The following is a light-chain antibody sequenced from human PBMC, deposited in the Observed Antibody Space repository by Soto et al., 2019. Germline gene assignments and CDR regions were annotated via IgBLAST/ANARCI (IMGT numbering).Light chain of an antibody. CDR2: DVN. CDR1: SNDVGAYNY. J-gene: IGLJ7*01. Sequence: QAVVTQPASMSGSPGQSITISCTGTSNDVGAYNYVSWYQQHPGKAPKLMIYDVNNRPSGVSDRFSGSKSGNTASLTISGRLAAEEEDYYCNSYSTSSTSYVFGAGTQLTVL. V-gene: IGLV2-14*03. CDR3: NSYSTSSTSYV.